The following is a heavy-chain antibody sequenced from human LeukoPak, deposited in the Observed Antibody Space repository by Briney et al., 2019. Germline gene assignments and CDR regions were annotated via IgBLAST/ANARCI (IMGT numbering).Heavy chain of an antibody. CDR1: GFTFSSYS. CDR3: ARSHSLPLYYYYYGMDV. D-gene: IGHD3-3*02. V-gene: IGHV3-21*01. CDR2: ISSSSSYI. Sequence: GGSLRLSCAASGFTFSSYSMNWVRQAPGKGLEWVSPISSSSSYIYYADSVKGRFTISRDNAKNSLYLQMNSLRAEDTAVYYCARSHSLPLYYYYYGMDVWGQGTTVTVSS. J-gene: IGHJ6*02.